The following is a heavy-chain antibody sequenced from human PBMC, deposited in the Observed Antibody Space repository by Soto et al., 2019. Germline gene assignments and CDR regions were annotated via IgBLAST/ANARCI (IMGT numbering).Heavy chain of an antibody. V-gene: IGHV3-53*01. Sequence: GGSLRLSCAASGFTVSSNYMSWVRQAPGKGLEWVSVIYSGGSTYYADSVKGRFTISRDNSKNTLYPQMNSLRAEDTAVYYCARESSGYYYYWGQGTLVTVSS. CDR2: IYSGGST. J-gene: IGHJ4*02. CDR1: GFTVSSNY. D-gene: IGHD3-22*01. CDR3: ARESSGYYYY.